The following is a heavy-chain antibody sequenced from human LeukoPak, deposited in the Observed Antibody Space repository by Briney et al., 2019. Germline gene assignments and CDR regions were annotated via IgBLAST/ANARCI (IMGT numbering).Heavy chain of an antibody. D-gene: IGHD3-10*01. CDR3: ARGNVYGSGTEY. J-gene: IGHJ4*02. V-gene: IGHV3-30-3*01. CDR2: TSYDESHK. Sequence: PGRSLRLSCAASGFTFSTNAMHWVRQAPGKGLEWVAVTSYDESHKYYADSVKGRFTISRDTANNTLYLQMNSLRAEDTAVYYCARGNVYGSGTEYWGQGTLVTVSS. CDR1: GFTFSTNA.